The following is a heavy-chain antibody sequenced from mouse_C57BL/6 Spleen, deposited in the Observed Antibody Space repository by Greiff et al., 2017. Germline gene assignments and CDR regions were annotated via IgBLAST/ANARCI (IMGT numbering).Heavy chain of an antibody. CDR1: GYTFTRYW. J-gene: IGHJ4*01. CDR2: IHPNSGST. CDR3: ARDTTVVDAMDY. V-gene: IGHV1-64*01. Sequence: QVQLQQPGAELVKPGASVKLSCKASGYTFTRYWMHWVKQRPGQGLEWIGMIHPNSGSTNYHAKFKSKATLTVDKYSSTAYMQLSSLTSEDSSVYYCARDTTVVDAMDYWGQGTSVTVSS. D-gene: IGHD1-1*01.